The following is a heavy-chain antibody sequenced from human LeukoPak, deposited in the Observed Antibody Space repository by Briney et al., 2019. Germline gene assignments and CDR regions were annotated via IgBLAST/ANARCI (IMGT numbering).Heavy chain of an antibody. J-gene: IGHJ5*02. CDR3: ARGGYCSSTSCYDNWFDP. V-gene: IGHV4-34*01. Sequence: PSETLSLTCAVYGGSFSGYYWSWIRQPPGKGLEWIGETNHSGSTNYNPSLKSRVTISVDTSKNQFSLKLSSVTAADTAVYYCARGGYCSSTSCYDNWFDPWGQGTLVTVSS. CDR2: TNHSGST. CDR1: GGSFSGYY. D-gene: IGHD2-2*01.